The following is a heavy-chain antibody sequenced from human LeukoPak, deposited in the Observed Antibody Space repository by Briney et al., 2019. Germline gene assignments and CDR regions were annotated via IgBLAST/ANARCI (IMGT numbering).Heavy chain of an antibody. D-gene: IGHD6-25*01. CDR2: IYPDGETT. CDR3: AREAIAAGKNFDY. V-gene: IGHV1-46*01. CDR1: GYAITSHY. J-gene: IGHJ4*02. Sequence: ASVKVSCKASGYAITSHYMHWMRQAPGQGLEWMGTIYPDGETTTYAQNFQGRVTMTRDTSTGTFYMDLSSLRSEDTALYFCAREAIAAGKNFDYWGQGTQVTVSS.